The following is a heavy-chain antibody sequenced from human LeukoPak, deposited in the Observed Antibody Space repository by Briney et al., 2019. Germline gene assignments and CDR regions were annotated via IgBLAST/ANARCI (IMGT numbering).Heavy chain of an antibody. J-gene: IGHJ2*01. CDR1: GFTFSSYG. V-gene: IGHV3-30*03. CDR2: ISYDGSNK. D-gene: IGHD6-13*01. Sequence: GGSLRPSCAASGFTFSSYGMHWVRQAPGKGLEWVAVISYDGSNKYYADSVKGRFTISRDNSKNTLYLQMNSLRAEDTAVYYCARGRQLVPRAWYFDLWGRGTLVTVSS. CDR3: ARGRQLVPRAWYFDL.